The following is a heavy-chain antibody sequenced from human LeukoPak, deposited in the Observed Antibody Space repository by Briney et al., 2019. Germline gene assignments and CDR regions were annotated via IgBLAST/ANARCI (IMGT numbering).Heavy chain of an antibody. J-gene: IGHJ3*02. V-gene: IGHV4-59*01. D-gene: IGHD2-21*01. CDR2: IHYSGST. CDR3: ARAPIVVELNAFDI. Sequence: SETLSLTCTVSGASITTYYWSWVRQPPGKGLEWIGHIHYSGSTNYNPSLTSRVTMSVDTSKNQFSLKLSSVTAADTAVYYCARAPIVVELNAFDIWGQGTMVTVSS. CDR1: GASITTYY.